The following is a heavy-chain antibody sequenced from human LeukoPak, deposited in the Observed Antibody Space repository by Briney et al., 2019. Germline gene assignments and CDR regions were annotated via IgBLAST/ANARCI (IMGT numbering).Heavy chain of an antibody. CDR2: IYYSGST. Sequence: SETLSLTCTVSGGSISSGDYYWSWIRQPPGKGLEWIGYIYYSGSTYYNPSLKSRVTISVDTSKNQFSLKLSSVTAADTAVYYCARWDSGYDSDDDYFDYWGQGTLVTVSS. CDR1: GGSISSGDYY. J-gene: IGHJ4*02. V-gene: IGHV4-30-4*01. CDR3: ARWDSGYDSDDDYFDY. D-gene: IGHD5-12*01.